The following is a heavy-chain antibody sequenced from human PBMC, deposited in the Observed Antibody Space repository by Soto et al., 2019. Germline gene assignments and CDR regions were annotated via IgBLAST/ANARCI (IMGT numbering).Heavy chain of an antibody. V-gene: IGHV4-4*02. Sequence: SETLSLTCAVSGGSISSSNWWSWVRQPPGKGLEWIGEIYHSGSTNYNPSLKSRVTISVDNSKNQFSLKLSSVTAADTAVYYCARVSGSYYYGMDAWGQGITVTVSS. J-gene: IGHJ6*02. CDR1: GGSISSSNW. CDR3: ARVSGSYYYGMDA. CDR2: IYHSGST. D-gene: IGHD1-26*01.